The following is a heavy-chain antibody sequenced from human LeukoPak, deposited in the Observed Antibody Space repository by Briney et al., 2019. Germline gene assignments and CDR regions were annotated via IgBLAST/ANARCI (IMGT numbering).Heavy chain of an antibody. CDR1: GGSISTYH. D-gene: IGHD2-15*01. CDR2: IYTGGYT. J-gene: IGHJ4*02. V-gene: IGHV4-4*07. CDR3: WSERVVAAYSDY. Sequence: SETLSLTCAVSGGSISTYHWNWIRQPAGKGLEWIGRIYTGGYTNYNPSVKSRVAMSVDTSKNQFSVKLSSVTAADTAVYYCWSERVVAAYSDYWGQGILVTVSS.